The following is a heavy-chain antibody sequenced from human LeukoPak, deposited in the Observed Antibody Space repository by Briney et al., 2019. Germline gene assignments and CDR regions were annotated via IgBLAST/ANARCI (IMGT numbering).Heavy chain of an antibody. Sequence: ASIKVSCXASGYTFTDYYMHWVRQAHGQGLQWMGRINPKTGGTNYAQKFQGRVTMTGDTPISTAYMELSRLGSDDTAVYYCARRVQTTGVFDYWGQGTLVTVSS. V-gene: IGHV1-2*06. CDR3: ARRVQTTGVFDY. J-gene: IGHJ4*02. CDR2: INPKTGGT. D-gene: IGHD2-8*01. CDR1: GYTFTDYY.